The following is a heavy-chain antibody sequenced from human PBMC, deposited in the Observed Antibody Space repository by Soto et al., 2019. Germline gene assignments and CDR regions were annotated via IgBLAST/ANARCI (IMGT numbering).Heavy chain of an antibody. D-gene: IGHD3-22*01. CDR1: GGTFDNYA. CDR3: ARTYHYDIGGKTYFYDGMDV. CDR2: IIPMLDSA. Sequence: QVQLVQSGAEVKKPGSSVKVSCKASGGTFDNYAITWVRQAPGQGLEWMGGIIPMLDSANYAEKFEDRVTITADESKSTACMEVSSLRSEDTVMYYCARTYHYDIGGKTYFYDGMDVWGRGATVTVSS. J-gene: IGHJ6*02. V-gene: IGHV1-69*12.